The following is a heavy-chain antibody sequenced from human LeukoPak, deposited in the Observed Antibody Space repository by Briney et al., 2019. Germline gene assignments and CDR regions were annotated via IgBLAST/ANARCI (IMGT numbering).Heavy chain of an antibody. CDR3: ARGSKRYYGSGSYDKQAKSSPFDNWFDP. CDR1: GGSISSYY. D-gene: IGHD3-10*01. CDR2: IYTSGST. Sequence: SETLSLTCTVSGGSISSYYWSWIRQPAGKGLEWIGRIYTSGSTNYNPSLKSRVTMSVDTSKNQFSLKLSSVTAADTAVYYCARGSKRYYGSGSYDKQAKSSPFDNWFDPWGQGTLLTVSS. J-gene: IGHJ5*02. V-gene: IGHV4-4*07.